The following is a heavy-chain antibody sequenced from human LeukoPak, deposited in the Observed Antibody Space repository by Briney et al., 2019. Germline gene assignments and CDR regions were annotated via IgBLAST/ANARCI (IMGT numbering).Heavy chain of an antibody. CDR2: ISYDGSNK. V-gene: IGHV3-30-3*01. CDR3: ARDLFYYDSSGYLDY. J-gene: IGHJ4*02. CDR1: GFTFSSYA. Sequence: GRSLRLSCAASGFTFSSYAMHWVRQAPGKGLEWVAVISYDGSNKYYADSVKGRFTISRDNFKNTLYLQMNSLRAEDTAVYYCARDLFYYDSSGYLDYWGQGTLVTVSS. D-gene: IGHD3-22*01.